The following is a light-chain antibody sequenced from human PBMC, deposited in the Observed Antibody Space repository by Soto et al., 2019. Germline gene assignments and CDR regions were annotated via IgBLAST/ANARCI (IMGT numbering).Light chain of an antibody. CDR1: QRISTW. Sequence: DIQMTQSPSTLSAFVGDRVTITCRASQRISTWLAWYKQKPGKAPSLLIYDGSILKSEVPTTFSGNGSGTEFALTVSSLHPDDFATYYCLQYLTYPWTFGQGTKVDIK. V-gene: IGKV1-5*01. J-gene: IGKJ1*01. CDR2: DGS. CDR3: LQYLTYPWT.